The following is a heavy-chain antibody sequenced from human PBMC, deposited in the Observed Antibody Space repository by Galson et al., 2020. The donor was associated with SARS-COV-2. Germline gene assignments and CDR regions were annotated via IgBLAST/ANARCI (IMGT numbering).Heavy chain of an antibody. CDR3: VRSWNDFWSGYYTFDY. Sequence: SETLSLTCTVSGGSVNSGSDYWGWIRQTPGRGLEWIGYSYYTGSTNYNPSLKSRVTISVDTPRNQFSLRLSSVTAADTAGYYCVRSWNDFWSGYYTFDYWGQGTLVSVSS. V-gene: IGHV4-61*01. CDR1: GGSVNSGSDY. J-gene: IGHJ4*02. CDR2: SYYTGST. D-gene: IGHD3-3*01.